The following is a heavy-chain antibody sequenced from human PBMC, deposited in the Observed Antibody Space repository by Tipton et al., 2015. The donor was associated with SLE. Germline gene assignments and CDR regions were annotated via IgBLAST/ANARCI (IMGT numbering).Heavy chain of an antibody. CDR1: GDSIRSSNTY. CDR2: FHKSGST. Sequence: GLVKPSETLPLTCIVSGDSIRSSNTYWAWIRQPPGKGLEWIGYFHKSGSTNYNPSLKSRVTISVDTSKNQFSLKLSSVTAADTAVYYCARASRVVVAQYYFDYWGQGTLVTVSS. CDR3: ARASRVVVAQYYFDY. J-gene: IGHJ4*02. D-gene: IGHD2-15*01. V-gene: IGHV4-61*05.